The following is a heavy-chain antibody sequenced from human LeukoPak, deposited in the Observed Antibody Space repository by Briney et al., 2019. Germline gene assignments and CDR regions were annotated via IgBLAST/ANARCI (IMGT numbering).Heavy chain of an antibody. Sequence: ASVKVSCKASGYTFTGYYMHWVRQAPGQGLEWMGWINPNSGGTNYAQKFQGRVTMTRDTSINTAYMELSRLRSDDTAVYYCSKDYCSRTSCLVDWFDPWGQGTLVTVSS. CDR2: INPNSGGT. D-gene: IGHD2-2*01. CDR3: SKDYCSRTSCLVDWFDP. V-gene: IGHV1-2*02. CDR1: GYTFTGYY. J-gene: IGHJ5*02.